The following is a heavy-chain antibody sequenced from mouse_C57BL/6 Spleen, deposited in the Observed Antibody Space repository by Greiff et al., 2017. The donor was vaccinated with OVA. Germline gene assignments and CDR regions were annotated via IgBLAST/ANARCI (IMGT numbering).Heavy chain of an antibody. V-gene: IGHV1-61*01. J-gene: IGHJ2*01. CDR1: GYTFTSYW. D-gene: IGHD2-4*01. Sequence: QVQLQQPGAELVRPGSSVKLSCKASGYTFTSYWMDWVKQRPGQGLEWIGNIYPSDSETHYNQKFKDKATLTVDKSSSTAYMQLSSLTSEDSAVYYCATYDYDVGGYWGKGTTLTVSS. CDR2: IYPSDSET. CDR3: ATYDYDVGGY.